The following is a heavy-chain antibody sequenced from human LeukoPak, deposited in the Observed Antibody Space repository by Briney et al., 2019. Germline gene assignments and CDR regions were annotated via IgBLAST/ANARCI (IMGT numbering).Heavy chain of an antibody. J-gene: IGHJ4*02. CDR1: GFTFSTYA. Sequence: GGSLRLSCAASGFTFSTYAMSWVRQAPGKGLEWVSGLTGGGGGTSYADSVKGRFTISRDNARNSLYLQMNSLRAEDTAVYYCTREQWLPDYWGQGTLVTVSS. V-gene: IGHV3-23*01. D-gene: IGHD1/OR15-1a*01. CDR2: LTGGGGGT. CDR3: TREQWLPDY.